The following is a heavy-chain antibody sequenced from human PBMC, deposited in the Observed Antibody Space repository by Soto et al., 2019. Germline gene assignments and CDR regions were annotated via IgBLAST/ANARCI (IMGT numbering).Heavy chain of an antibody. Sequence: SVKVSCKASGGTFSSYAISWVRQAPGQGLEWMGGIIPIFGTANYAQKFQGRVTITADESTSTAYMELSSLRSEDTAVYYCARDRREXDFWSGYSYYYYYGMDVWGQGTTVTVSS. CDR2: IIPIFGTA. CDR3: ARDRREXDFWSGYSYYYYYGMDV. CDR1: GGTFSSYA. D-gene: IGHD3-3*01. J-gene: IGHJ6*02. V-gene: IGHV1-69*01.